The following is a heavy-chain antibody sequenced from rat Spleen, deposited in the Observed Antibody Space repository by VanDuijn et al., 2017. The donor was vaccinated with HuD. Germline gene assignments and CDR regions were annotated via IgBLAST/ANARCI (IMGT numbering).Heavy chain of an antibody. CDR2: ITNTGGST. J-gene: IGHJ4*01. V-gene: IGHV5-31*01. CDR3: TRAPPGYNRYYYVMDA. Sequence: WVASITNTGGSTYYPDSVKGRFTISRDNAKSTLYLQMNSLRSEDTATYYCTRAPPGYNRYYYVMDAWGQGASVTVSS. D-gene: IGHD1-4*01.